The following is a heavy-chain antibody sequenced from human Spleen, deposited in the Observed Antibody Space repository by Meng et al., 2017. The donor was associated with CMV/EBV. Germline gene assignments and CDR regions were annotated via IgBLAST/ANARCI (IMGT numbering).Heavy chain of an antibody. CDR2: ISSSSSNI. V-gene: IGHV3-21*01. CDR1: GFTFSSYA. Sequence: GGSLRLSCAASGFTFSSYAMHWVRQAPGRGLEWVSSISSSSSNIYYADSVKGRFTISRDNAKNSLYLQMNSLRAEDTAVYYCARVQLCGGDCVTYYYYGMDVWGQGTTVTVSS. CDR3: ARVQLCGGDCVTYYYYGMDV. J-gene: IGHJ6*02. D-gene: IGHD2-21*01.